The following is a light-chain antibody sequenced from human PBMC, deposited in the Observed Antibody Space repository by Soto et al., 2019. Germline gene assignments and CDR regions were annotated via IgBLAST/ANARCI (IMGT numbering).Light chain of an antibody. V-gene: IGLV2-14*03. Sequence: QSALTQPASVSGSPGQSITISCTGTISDVGGHNFVSWYQQYPGKAPKLMICDVSNRPSGVSNRFSGSKSGNTASLTISGLQAEDEADYYCSSFVFGTGTKLTVL. CDR2: DVS. J-gene: IGLJ1*01. CDR1: ISDVGGHNF. CDR3: SSFV.